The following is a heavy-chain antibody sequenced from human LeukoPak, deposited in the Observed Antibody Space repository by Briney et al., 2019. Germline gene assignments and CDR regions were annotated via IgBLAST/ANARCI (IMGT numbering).Heavy chain of an antibody. D-gene: IGHD3/OR15-3a*01. CDR1: GFTFSSYA. CDR2: ISYDGSNK. Sequence: GRSLRLSCAASGFTFSSYAMHWVRQAPGKGLEWVAVISYDGSNKYYADSVKGRFTISRDNSKNTLYLQMNSLRAEDTAVYYCAKEGTSDWGQGTLVTVSS. V-gene: IGHV3-30*04. J-gene: IGHJ4*02. CDR3: AKEGTSD.